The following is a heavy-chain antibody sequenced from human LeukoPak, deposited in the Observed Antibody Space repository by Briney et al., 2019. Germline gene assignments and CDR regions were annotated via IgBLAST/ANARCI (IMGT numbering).Heavy chain of an antibody. V-gene: IGHV3-23*01. J-gene: IGHJ4*02. D-gene: IGHD3-16*01. CDR2: VSESGGST. CDR3: ARSRAAYYDYVWGSSPDY. Sequence: PGGSLRLSCVASGFTFSTYVMGWVRQVPGKGLEWASSVSESGGSTYYADSVKGRFTISRDNSKNTLYLHMNSLRAEDTAVYYCARSRAAYYDYVWGSSPDYWGQGTLVTVSS. CDR1: GFTFSTYV.